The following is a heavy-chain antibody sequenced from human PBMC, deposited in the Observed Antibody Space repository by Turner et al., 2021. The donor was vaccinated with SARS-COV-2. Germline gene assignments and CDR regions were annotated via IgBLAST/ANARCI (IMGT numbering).Heavy chain of an antibody. D-gene: IGHD2-21*02. V-gene: IGHV4-31*03. J-gene: IGHJ4*02. Sequence: QVQLQESGPGLVKPSQTLSITCTVTGGSISSGGYYWSWIRQNPGKGLEWIGYIYYSGSTYYHPSLKSRVTISVDTSKNQFSLKLSSVTAADTAVYYCARDYGGNSNYFDYWGQGTLVTVSS. CDR3: ARDYGGNSNYFDY. CDR2: IYYSGST. CDR1: GGSISSGGYY.